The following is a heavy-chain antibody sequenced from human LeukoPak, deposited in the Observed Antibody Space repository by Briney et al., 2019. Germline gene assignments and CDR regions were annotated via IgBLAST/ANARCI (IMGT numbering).Heavy chain of an antibody. CDR1: GYSFTTYW. V-gene: IGHV5-51*01. J-gene: IGHJ4*02. D-gene: IGHD6-19*01. Sequence: GESLMISCTGSGYSFTTYWIGLVRPMPGKGLEWMGIIYPDDSDTKYSPSSQGQVTISADKSISTAYLQWSSLKASDTAMYYCVRQGGRWAFFDYWGQGTLVTVSS. CDR2: IYPDDSDT. CDR3: VRQGGRWAFFDY.